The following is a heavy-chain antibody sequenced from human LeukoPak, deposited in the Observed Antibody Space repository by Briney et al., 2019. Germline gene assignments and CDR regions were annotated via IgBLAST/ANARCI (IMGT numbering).Heavy chain of an antibody. D-gene: IGHD1-7*01. Sequence: SQTLSLTCAISGDIVSRNSPAWNWIRQSPSRGLEWLGRTYFKSKWYNDYAVSVKSRITINPDTSKNQFSLHLNSVTPEDTAVYYCARGWNYAFDSWGQGTLVTVSS. CDR1: GDIVSRNSPA. CDR3: ARGWNYAFDS. V-gene: IGHV6-1*01. CDR2: TYFKSKWYN. J-gene: IGHJ4*02.